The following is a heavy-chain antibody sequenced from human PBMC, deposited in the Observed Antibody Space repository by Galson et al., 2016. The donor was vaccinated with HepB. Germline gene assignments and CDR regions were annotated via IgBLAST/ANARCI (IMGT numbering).Heavy chain of an antibody. Sequence: SLRLSCAASGFTFSSYSMNWVRQAPGKGLEWVSSISSSSSHIYYADSVKGRFTISRDNAKNSLYLQMNSLRAEDTAVYYCARDGSGWYQVDYWGQGTLVTVSS. CDR2: ISSSSSHI. CDR1: GFTFSSYS. D-gene: IGHD6-19*01. J-gene: IGHJ4*02. V-gene: IGHV3-21*01. CDR3: ARDGSGWYQVDY.